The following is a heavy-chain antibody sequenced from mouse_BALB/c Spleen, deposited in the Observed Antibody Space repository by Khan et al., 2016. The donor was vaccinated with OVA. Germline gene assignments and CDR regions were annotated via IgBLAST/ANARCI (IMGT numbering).Heavy chain of an antibody. D-gene: IGHD1-1*01. Sequence: QMQLQQSGAELVKPGASVKLSCKASGYTFTNYDINWVRQRPEQGLEWIGWISPGDDSTKYNEKFKGKATLTTDKSSSTAYMQLSRLTSEDSAVYFCARHYYGSTLYWYFDVWGAGTTVTVSS. CDR1: GYTFTNYD. J-gene: IGHJ1*01. V-gene: IGHV1-85*01. CDR2: ISPGDDST. CDR3: ARHYYGSTLYWYFDV.